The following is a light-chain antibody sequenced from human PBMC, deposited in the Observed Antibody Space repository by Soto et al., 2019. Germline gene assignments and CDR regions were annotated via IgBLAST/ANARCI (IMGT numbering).Light chain of an antibody. CDR1: SSNIGADYD. Sequence: QPVLTQPPSVSGAPGQRVTISCTGSSSNIGADYDVHWYQQLPGTAPKLLIYGNSNRPSGVPDRFSGSKSGTSASLAITGLQADDEADDYCQSYDSSLSAVVFGGGTKLTVL. V-gene: IGLV1-40*01. CDR3: QSYDSSLSAVV. J-gene: IGLJ3*02. CDR2: GNS.